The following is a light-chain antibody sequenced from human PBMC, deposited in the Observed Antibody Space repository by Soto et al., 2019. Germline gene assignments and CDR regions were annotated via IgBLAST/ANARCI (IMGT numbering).Light chain of an antibody. CDR3: RSYAGSYTWV. J-gene: IGLJ3*02. V-gene: IGLV2-11*01. CDR2: DVS. CDR1: SSDVGGYNY. Sequence: QSALTQPRSVSGSPGQSVTISCTGTSSDVGGYNYVSWYQQHPGKAPKLMIYDVSKRPSGVPDRFSGSKSGNTASLTISGLQAEDEPAYYCRSYAGSYTWVFGGGTKLTVL.